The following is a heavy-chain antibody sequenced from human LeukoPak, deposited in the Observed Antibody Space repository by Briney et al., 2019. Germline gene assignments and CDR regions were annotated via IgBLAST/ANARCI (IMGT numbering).Heavy chain of an antibody. V-gene: IGHV3-30*02. CDR1: GFTFSSYG. CDR3: AKCRQLVPGPLDY. CDR2: IRYDGSNK. D-gene: IGHD6-6*01. Sequence: PGGSLRLSCAASGFTFSSYGMHWVRQAPGKGLEWVAFIRYDGSNKYYADSVKGRFTISRDNSKNTLYLQMYSLRAEDTAVYYCAKCRQLVPGPLDYWGQGTLVTVSS. J-gene: IGHJ4*02.